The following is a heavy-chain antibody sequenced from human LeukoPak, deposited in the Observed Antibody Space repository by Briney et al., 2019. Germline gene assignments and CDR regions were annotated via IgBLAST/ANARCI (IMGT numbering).Heavy chain of an antibody. CDR2: IYYSGST. CDR1: GGSFSGYY. V-gene: IGHV4-59*01. J-gene: IGHJ4*02. CDR3: ARVDSSSDSFDY. Sequence: SETLSLTCAVYGGSFSGYYWSWIRQPPGKGLEWIGYIYYSGSTNYNPSLKSRVTISVDTSKNQFSLKLSSVTAADTAVYYCARVDSSSDSFDYWGQGTLVTVSS. D-gene: IGHD6-13*01.